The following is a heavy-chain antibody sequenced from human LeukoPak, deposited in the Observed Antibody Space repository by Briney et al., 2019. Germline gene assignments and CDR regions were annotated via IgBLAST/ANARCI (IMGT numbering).Heavy chain of an antibody. CDR1: GFTFSNDW. J-gene: IGHJ4*02. Sequence: GGPLRLSCAVSGFTFSNDWMHWVRQAPGKGLLWVSRISGDGTTTNYADSVKGRFTISRDNAKNMLYLQMDRLRAEDTAVYYCAGTWSFDYWGQGTLVTVSS. CDR2: ISGDGTTT. V-gene: IGHV3-74*01. D-gene: IGHD2-15*01. CDR3: AGTWSFDY.